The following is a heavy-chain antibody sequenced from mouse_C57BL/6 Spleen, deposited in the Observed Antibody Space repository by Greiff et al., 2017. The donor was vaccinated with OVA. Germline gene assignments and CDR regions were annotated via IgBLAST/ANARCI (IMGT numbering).Heavy chain of an antibody. J-gene: IGHJ4*01. V-gene: IGHV1-53*01. CDR1: GYTFTSYW. CDR3: AREYYDYDDAMDY. Sequence: VQLQQPGTELVKPGASVKLSCKASGYTFTSYWTHWVKQRPGQGLEWIGNINPSNGGTNYNEKFKSKATLTVDKSSSTAYMQLSSLTSEDSAVYYCAREYYDYDDAMDYWGQGTSVTVSS. D-gene: IGHD2-4*01. CDR2: INPSNGGT.